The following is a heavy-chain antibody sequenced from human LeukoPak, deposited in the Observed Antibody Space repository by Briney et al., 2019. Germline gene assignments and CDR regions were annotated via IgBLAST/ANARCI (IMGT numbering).Heavy chain of an antibody. CDR1: GSSVSTSR. D-gene: IGHD4-11*01. V-gene: IGHV3-53*01. CDR2: IYDGGTT. CDR3: ARGGAVSKAASAPDY. Sequence: GGSLRLSCEVSGSSVSTSRMSWVRQAPGKGLEWVSVIYDGGTTQYADSVKGRFTISRDNSKNTLYFQMNSLRAEDTAVYYCARGGAVSKAASAPDYWGQGTLVTVSS. J-gene: IGHJ4*02.